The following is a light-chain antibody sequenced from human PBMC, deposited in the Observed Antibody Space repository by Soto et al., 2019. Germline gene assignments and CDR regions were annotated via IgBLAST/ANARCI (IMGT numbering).Light chain of an antibody. CDR2: DAS. CDR3: SSYTTGGTLV. Sequence: QSALTQPASVSGSPGQSITISCTGTSSDVGGYKYVSWYQQHPGKAPKLIFYDASNRPSGVSNRFSGSKSGNTASLTISGLQAEDEADYYCSSYTTGGTLVFGGGTKLTVL. V-gene: IGLV2-14*03. J-gene: IGLJ2*01. CDR1: SSDVGGYKY.